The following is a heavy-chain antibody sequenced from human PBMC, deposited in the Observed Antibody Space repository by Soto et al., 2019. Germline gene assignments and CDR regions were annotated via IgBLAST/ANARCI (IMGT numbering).Heavy chain of an antibody. Sequence: GSLRLSCAASGFTFSSYWMSWVRQAPGKGLEWVANIKQDGSEKYYVDSVKGRFTISRDNAKNSLYLQMNSLRAEDTAVYYCARILCSSTSCYDYYYGMDVWGQGTTVTVSS. D-gene: IGHD2-2*01. V-gene: IGHV3-7*03. CDR1: GFTFSSYW. CDR3: ARILCSSTSCYDYYYGMDV. J-gene: IGHJ6*02. CDR2: IKQDGSEK.